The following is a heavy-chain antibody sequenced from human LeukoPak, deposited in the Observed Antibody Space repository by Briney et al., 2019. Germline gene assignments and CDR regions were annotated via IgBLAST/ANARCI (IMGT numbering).Heavy chain of an antibody. CDR1: GYTFTDYY. CDR3: AREGPRSKGSGGAAFHI. V-gene: IGHV1-2*02. J-gene: IGHJ3*02. D-gene: IGHD6-19*01. CDR2: INPNSGGT. Sequence: ASVKVSCKASGYTFTDYYMHWGRQAPGQGLEWLGWINPNSGGTNYPPKFQGRLTMTRDTSISTAYMELTRLTPDDTAVYYCAREGPRSKGSGGAAFHIWGQGTMVTVSS.